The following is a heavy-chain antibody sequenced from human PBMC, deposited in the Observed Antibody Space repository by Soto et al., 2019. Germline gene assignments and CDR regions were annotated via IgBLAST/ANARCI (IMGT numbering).Heavy chain of an antibody. Sequence: ASVKVSCKASGYTFTRSGISWVRQAPGQGPEWMGWISSYNGDTNYAQTFQGRVTMTTDTSTSTAYMELRSLRSDDTAVYYCAREGVAPNPTYDMDAWGQGTPLTISS. CDR2: ISSYNGDT. CDR3: AREGVAPNPTYDMDA. D-gene: IGHD5-12*01. CDR1: GYTFTRSG. J-gene: IGHJ6*02. V-gene: IGHV1-18*01.